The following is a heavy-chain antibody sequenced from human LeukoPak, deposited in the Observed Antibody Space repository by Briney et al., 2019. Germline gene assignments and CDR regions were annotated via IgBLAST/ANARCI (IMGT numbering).Heavy chain of an antibody. Sequence: GGSLRLSCAASGFTFSSYEMNWVRQAPGKGLEWVSYISSSGSTIYYADSVKGRFTISRDNAKNSLYLQMNSLRAEDTAVYYCARDGDYGSGSYYRFDYWGQGTLVTVSS. CDR1: GFTFSSYE. D-gene: IGHD3-10*01. CDR2: ISSSGSTI. CDR3: ARDGDYGSGSYYRFDY. V-gene: IGHV3-48*03. J-gene: IGHJ4*02.